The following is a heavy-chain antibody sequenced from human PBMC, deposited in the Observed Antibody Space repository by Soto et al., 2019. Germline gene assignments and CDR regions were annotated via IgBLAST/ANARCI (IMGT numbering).Heavy chain of an antibody. CDR1: GFVFSSFG. V-gene: IGHV3-33*08. CDR3: VWYGGTAAAGPYYHYALDL. D-gene: IGHD6-13*01. CDR2: IWYDGNNK. J-gene: IGHJ6*02. Sequence: QVQLVESGGGVVQPGESLRLACEASGFVFSSFGMHWVRQAPGKGLEWVAVIWYDGNNKYYGDSVKGRFTISRDNSKNTVYLQMSRLGVDDTAVYYCVWYGGTAAAGPYYHYALDLWGQGTTVTVSS.